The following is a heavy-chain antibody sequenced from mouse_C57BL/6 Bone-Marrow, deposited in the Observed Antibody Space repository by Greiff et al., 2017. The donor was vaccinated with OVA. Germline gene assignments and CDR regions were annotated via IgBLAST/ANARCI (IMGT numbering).Heavy chain of an antibody. CDR2: IDTNSGGT. CDR3: ARPYDYDWFAY. V-gene: IGHV1-72*01. Sequence: QVQLQQPGAELVKPGASVKLSCKASGYTFTSYWMHWVKQRPGRGLEWIGRIDTNSGGTKYNEKFKSKATMTVDKPSSTAYMQLSSLTSEASAVYYCARPYDYDWFAYWGQGTLVTVSA. J-gene: IGHJ3*01. D-gene: IGHD2-4*01. CDR1: GYTFTSYW.